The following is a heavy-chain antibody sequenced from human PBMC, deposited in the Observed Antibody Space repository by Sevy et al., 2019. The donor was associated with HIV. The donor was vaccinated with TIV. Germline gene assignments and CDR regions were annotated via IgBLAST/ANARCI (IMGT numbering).Heavy chain of an antibody. D-gene: IGHD4-17*01. J-gene: IGHJ6*02. CDR2: ISSSSSTI. V-gene: IGHV3-11*04. CDR3: ARDRPPGASYYYYGMDV. CDR1: TFRVIDNY. Sequence: GGSLRLSCAASTFRVIDNYMSWVRQAPGKGLEWVSYISSSSSTIYYADSVKGRFTISRDNAKNSLYLQMNSLRAEDTAVYYCARDRPPGASYYYYGMDVWGQGTTVTVSS.